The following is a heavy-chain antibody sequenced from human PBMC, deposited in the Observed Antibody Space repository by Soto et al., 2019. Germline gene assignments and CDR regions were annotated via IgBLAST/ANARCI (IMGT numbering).Heavy chain of an antibody. D-gene: IGHD1-1*01. J-gene: IGHJ6*02. CDR3: RRARYISYYYYGMDV. Sequence: SATLSLTCAVYGGSFSGYYWSCIRHPPGKGREWIGEINHSGSTNYNPSLKSRVTISVDTSKNHFSMTRIFVTAADTPAYYCRRARYISYYYYGMDVWGQETTVTVSS. CDR1: GGSFSGYY. V-gene: IGHV4-34*01. CDR2: INHSGST.